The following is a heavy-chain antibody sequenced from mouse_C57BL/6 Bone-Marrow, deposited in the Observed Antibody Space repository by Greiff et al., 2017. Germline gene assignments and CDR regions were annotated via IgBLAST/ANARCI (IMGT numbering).Heavy chain of an antibody. J-gene: IGHJ2*01. CDR1: GYTFTSYW. D-gene: IGHD1-1*01. CDR2: IDPSDSET. Sequence: QVQLQQPGAELVRPGSSVKLSCKASGYTFTSYWMHWVKQRPIQGLEWIGNIDPSDSETHYNQKFKDKATLTVDKSSSTAYMQISSLTSEDSAVYYCARSRVLLRYPLDYWGQGTTLTVSS. CDR3: ARSRVLLRYPLDY. V-gene: IGHV1-52*01.